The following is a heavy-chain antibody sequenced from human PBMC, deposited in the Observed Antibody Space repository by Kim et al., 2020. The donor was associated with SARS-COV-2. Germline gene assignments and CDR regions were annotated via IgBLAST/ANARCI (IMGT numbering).Heavy chain of an antibody. Sequence: KGRFTISRDNAKNSLYLQMNSLRAEDTALYYCAKDIIAIFGVAETDAFDIWGQGTMVTVSS. J-gene: IGHJ3*02. CDR3: AKDIIAIFGVAETDAFDI. D-gene: IGHD3-3*01. V-gene: IGHV3-9*01.